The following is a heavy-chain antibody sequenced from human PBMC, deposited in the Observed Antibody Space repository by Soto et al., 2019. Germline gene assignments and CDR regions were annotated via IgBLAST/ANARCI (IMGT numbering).Heavy chain of an antibody. Sequence: QLQLQESGPGLVKPSETLSLTCTVSGGSISSSSYYWGWIRQPPGKGLEWIGSIYYSGSTYYNPSLKSRVTISVDTSKNQFSLKLSSVTAADTAVYYCARELHHPIDSSGYFVRDWGQGTLVTVSS. J-gene: IGHJ4*02. V-gene: IGHV4-39*02. CDR2: IYYSGST. CDR3: ARELHHPIDSSGYFVRD. D-gene: IGHD3-22*01. CDR1: GGSISSSSYY.